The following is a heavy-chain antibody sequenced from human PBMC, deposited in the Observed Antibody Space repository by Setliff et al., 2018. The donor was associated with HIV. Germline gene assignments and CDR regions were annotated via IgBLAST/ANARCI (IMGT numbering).Heavy chain of an antibody. J-gene: IGHJ4*02. CDR1: GYTLISYG. V-gene: IGHV1-18*01. CDR2: ISAYNGNT. CDR3: ARVGGPYYDLLTGYYGAVDY. D-gene: IGHD3-9*01. Sequence: ASVKVSCKASGYTLISYGITWVRQAPGQGLEWMGWISAYNGNTNYAQKLQGRVTMTTDTSTSTAYMELRSLRSDDPAVYYCARVGGPYYDLLTGYYGAVDYWGQGTLVTVSS.